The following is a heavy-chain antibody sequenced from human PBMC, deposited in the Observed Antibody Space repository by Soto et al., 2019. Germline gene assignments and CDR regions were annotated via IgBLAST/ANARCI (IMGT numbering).Heavy chain of an antibody. CDR2: MSCDGTKE. Sequence: QVELVESGGGVVQPGRSLRLSCAASGFTFSTYGMHWVRQAPGKGLEWVAAMSCDGTKEYYVDSVKGRFTISRDNSRNTLFLQLNSLRAEDTAVYYCAKEYGSTWIDHWGQGTLVTVSS. J-gene: IGHJ4*02. D-gene: IGHD6-13*01. CDR1: GFTFSTYG. V-gene: IGHV3-30*18. CDR3: AKEYGSTWIDH.